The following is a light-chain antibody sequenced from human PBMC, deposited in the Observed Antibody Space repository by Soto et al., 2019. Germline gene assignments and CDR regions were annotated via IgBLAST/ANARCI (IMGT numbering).Light chain of an antibody. CDR3: QQSYSTPPT. Sequence: DIQMTQSPSSLSASVGDRVTITCRASQSISSYLNWYQQKPGKAPKVLIYAASSLQSGVPSRFSGSGSGTDFTLTISSLQPEDFATYYCQQSYSTPPTFGQGTRL. V-gene: IGKV1-39*01. J-gene: IGKJ5*01. CDR1: QSISSY. CDR2: AAS.